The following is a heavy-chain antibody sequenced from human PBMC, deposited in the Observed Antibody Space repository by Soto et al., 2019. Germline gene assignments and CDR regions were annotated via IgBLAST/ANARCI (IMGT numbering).Heavy chain of an antibody. CDR2: ISAYNGNT. CDR3: ARDPPPPDY. V-gene: IGHV1-18*01. J-gene: IGHJ4*02. CDR1: GYTFASYA. Sequence: QVQLVQSGAEVKKPGASVKVSCKASGYTFASYAISWMRQAPGQGLEWMGWISAYNGNTNYAQKLQGRVTMTTDTSXSXXXXXXXXLXXXDTAVYYCARDPPPPDYWGQGTLVTVSS.